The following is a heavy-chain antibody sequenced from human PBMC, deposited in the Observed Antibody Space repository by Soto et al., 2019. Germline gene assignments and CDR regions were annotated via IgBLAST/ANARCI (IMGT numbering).Heavy chain of an antibody. J-gene: IGHJ4*02. V-gene: IGHV3-21*01. D-gene: IGHD6-13*01. CDR1: GFTFSSYS. CDR3: ARDFIAVAGTFYPTFDY. CDR2: ISSSSNYI. Sequence: GSLRLSCAASGFTFSSYSMNWVRQAPGKGLEWVSSISSSSNYIYYADSVKGRFTISRDNAKNSLYLQMNSLRAEDTAVYYCARDFIAVAGTFYPTFDYWGQGTLVTVSS.